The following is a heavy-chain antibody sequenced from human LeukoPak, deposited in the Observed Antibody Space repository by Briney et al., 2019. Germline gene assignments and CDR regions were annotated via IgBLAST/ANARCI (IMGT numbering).Heavy chain of an antibody. CDR2: VSYDGSNK. CDR3: AKDRWDLGVYYGMDV. Sequence: GGSLRLSCAASGFTFSSYGMHWVRQAPGKGLEWVAVVSYDGSNKYYADSVKGRFTISRDNSKNTLYLQMNSLRAEDTAVYYCAKDRWDLGVYYGMDVWGKGTTVTVSP. J-gene: IGHJ6*04. CDR1: GFTFSSYG. V-gene: IGHV3-30*18. D-gene: IGHD1-26*01.